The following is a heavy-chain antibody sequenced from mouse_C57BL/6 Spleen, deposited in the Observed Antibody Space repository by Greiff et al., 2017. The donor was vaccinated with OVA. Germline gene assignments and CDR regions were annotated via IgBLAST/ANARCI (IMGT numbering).Heavy chain of an antibody. V-gene: IGHV1-81*01. D-gene: IGHD1-1*01. CDR3: ARSTTVAYYFDY. Sequence: VQLQQSGAELARPGASVKLSCKASGYTFTSYGISWVKQRTGQGLEWIGEIYPRSGNTYYNEKSKGKATLTADKSSSTAYMELRSLTSEDSAVYFCARSTTVAYYFDYWGQGTTLTVSS. J-gene: IGHJ2*01. CDR1: GYTFTSYG. CDR2: IYPRSGNT.